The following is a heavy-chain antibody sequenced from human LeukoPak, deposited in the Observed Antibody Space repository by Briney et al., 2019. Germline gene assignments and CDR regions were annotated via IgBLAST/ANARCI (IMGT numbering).Heavy chain of an antibody. Sequence: PGGSLRLSCAASGFTFSSYGMHWVRQAPGKGLEWVAVIWYDGSSKYCADSVKGRFTISRDNSKNTLYLQTNSLRAEDTAVYYCARDWLNGVGATQIAPGFDYWGQGTLVTVSS. J-gene: IGHJ4*02. CDR2: IWYDGSSK. V-gene: IGHV3-33*01. CDR1: GFTFSSYG. D-gene: IGHD1-26*01. CDR3: ARDWLNGVGATQIAPGFDY.